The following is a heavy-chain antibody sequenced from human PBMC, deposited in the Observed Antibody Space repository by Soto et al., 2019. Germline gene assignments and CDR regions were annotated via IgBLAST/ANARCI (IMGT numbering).Heavy chain of an antibody. CDR2: INPNSGGT. Sequence: ASVKVSCTASGYTFTGYYMHWVRQAPGQGLEWMGWINPNSGGTNYAQKFQGWVTMTRDTSISTAYMELSRLRSDDTAVYYCARGEGYCSGGSCYPEYYFDYWGQGTLVTVSS. CDR3: ARGEGYCSGGSCYPEYYFDY. D-gene: IGHD2-15*01. CDR1: GYTFTGYY. V-gene: IGHV1-2*04. J-gene: IGHJ4*02.